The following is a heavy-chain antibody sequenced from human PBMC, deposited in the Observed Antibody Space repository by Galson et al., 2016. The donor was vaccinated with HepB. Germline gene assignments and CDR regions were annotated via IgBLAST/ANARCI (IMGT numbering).Heavy chain of an antibody. CDR3: AKDYAVAARPPDY. D-gene: IGHD6-6*01. Sequence: SLRLSCAASGFTFSSYGMHWARQAPGKGLEWAAVIASDGSNRYYADAVKGRFTISRDNSKNTLYLQMNNLRPEDTAVYYCAKDYAVAARPPDYWGQGTLVTVSS. J-gene: IGHJ4*02. CDR1: GFTFSSYG. CDR2: IASDGSNR. V-gene: IGHV3-30*18.